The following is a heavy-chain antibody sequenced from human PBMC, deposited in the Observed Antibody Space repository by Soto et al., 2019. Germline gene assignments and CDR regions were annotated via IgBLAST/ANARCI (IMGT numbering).Heavy chain of an antibody. Sequence: ASVKVSCKASGYTFTGYYMHWVRQAPGQGLEWMGWNNPNSGGTNYAQKFQGWVTMTRDTSISTAYMELSRLRSDDTAVYYCARVSMTTETTDALDIWGQGTTVTVSS. D-gene: IGHD4-4*01. CDR3: ARVSMTTETTDALDI. CDR1: GYTFTGYY. J-gene: IGHJ3*02. CDR2: NNPNSGGT. V-gene: IGHV1-2*04.